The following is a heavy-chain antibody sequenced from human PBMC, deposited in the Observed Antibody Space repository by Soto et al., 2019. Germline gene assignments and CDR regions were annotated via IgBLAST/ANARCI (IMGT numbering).Heavy chain of an antibody. D-gene: IGHD6-13*01. CDR3: ARHGSGTFS. V-gene: IGHV4-39*01. CDR1: GGSINSYY. J-gene: IGHJ5*02. CDR2: IYYSGNT. Sequence: SETLSLTCTVSGGSINSYYWGWLRQPPGKGLEWIGSIYYSGNTYYDASLKSRLTISVDTSKNQFSLKLRSVTAADTAVYYCARHGSGTFSWGQGTLVTVSS.